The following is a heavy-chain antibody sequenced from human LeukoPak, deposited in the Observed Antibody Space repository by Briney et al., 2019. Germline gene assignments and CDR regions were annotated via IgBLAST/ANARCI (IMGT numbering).Heavy chain of an antibody. V-gene: IGHV3-48*03. CDR3: ARDDYGSGSWNDY. CDR2: ISNSGSTI. J-gene: IGHJ4*02. Sequence: GGSLRLSCAASGFTFSSYEMNWVRQAPGKGLEWVSYISNSGSTIYYADSVKGRFTISRDNAKNSLYLQMNSLRAEDTALYYCARDDYGSGSWNDYWGQGTLVTVSS. CDR1: GFTFSSYE. D-gene: IGHD3-10*01.